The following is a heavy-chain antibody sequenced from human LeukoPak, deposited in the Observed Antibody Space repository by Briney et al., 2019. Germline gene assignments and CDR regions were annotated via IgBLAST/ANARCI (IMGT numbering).Heavy chain of an antibody. CDR1: GGSFSGYY. D-gene: IGHD3-3*01. CDR2: INHSGST. V-gene: IGHV4-34*01. J-gene: IGHJ4*02. Sequence: SETLSLTCAVYGGSFSGYYWSWIRQPPGKGLEWIGEINHSGSTNYNPSLKSRVTISVDTSKNQFSLKLSSVTAADTAVYYCARGSANDFWSGYYTLYYFDYWGQGTLVTVSS. CDR3: ARGSANDFWSGYYTLYYFDY.